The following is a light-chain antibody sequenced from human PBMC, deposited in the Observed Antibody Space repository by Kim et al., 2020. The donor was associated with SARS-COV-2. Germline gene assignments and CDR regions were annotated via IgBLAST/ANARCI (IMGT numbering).Light chain of an antibody. Sequence: QSITISCTGTSADIGTYNLVSWYQHHPGKAPKLMIYEVSKRPSGVSNRFSGSKSGNTASLTISGLQTEDEGDYYCWSCAGSYVVFGGGTQLTVL. CDR1: SADIGTYNL. CDR3: WSCAGSYVV. CDR2: EVS. J-gene: IGLJ2*01. V-gene: IGLV2-23*02.